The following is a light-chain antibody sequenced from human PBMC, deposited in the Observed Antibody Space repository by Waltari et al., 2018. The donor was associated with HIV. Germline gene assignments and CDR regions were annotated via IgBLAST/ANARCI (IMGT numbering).Light chain of an antibody. V-gene: IGKV3-15*01. CDR3: QQYNNWPPKGLT. J-gene: IGKJ4*01. Sequence: ERVMTQSPATLSVSPGARATLSCRASQSVSSNLAWYQQKPGQAPRLLIYDTSTRATDISARFSGSGSGTEFTLTISSLQSEDSAVYYCQQYNNWPPKGLTFGGGTKVEIK. CDR1: QSVSSN. CDR2: DTS.